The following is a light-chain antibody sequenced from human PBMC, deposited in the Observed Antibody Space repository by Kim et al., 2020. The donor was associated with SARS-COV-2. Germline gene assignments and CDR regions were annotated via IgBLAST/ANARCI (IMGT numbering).Light chain of an antibody. V-gene: IGLV2-8*01. CDR1: SSDVGGYNY. CDR2: GVS. J-gene: IGLJ3*02. CDR3: SSYASNIAWV. Sequence: RSVTISCTGTSSDVGGYNYVSWYQQHPGRAPKLMIYGVSKRHSGVPDRCSGSKSGNTASLTVSGLQAEDEADYYCSSYASNIAWVFGGGTQLTVL.